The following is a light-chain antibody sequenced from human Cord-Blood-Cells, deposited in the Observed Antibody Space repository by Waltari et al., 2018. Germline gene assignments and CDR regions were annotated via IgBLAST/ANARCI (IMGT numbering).Light chain of an antibody. CDR2: DAS. CDR3: SSYTSSSTYV. CDR1: SSDVGGYNY. J-gene: IGLJ1*01. Sequence: QSALTQPASVSGSPGQSITISCTGTSSDVGGYNYVSWYQQHPGKAPKLMIYDASNRPSGISNPCAGSKSGNTASLTISGLQAEDEADYYCSSYTSSSTYVFGTGTKVTVL. V-gene: IGLV2-14*01.